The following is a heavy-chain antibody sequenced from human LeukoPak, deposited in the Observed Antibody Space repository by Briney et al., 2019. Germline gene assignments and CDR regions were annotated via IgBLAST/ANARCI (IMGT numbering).Heavy chain of an antibody. CDR3: AREAIAVAGTDY. D-gene: IGHD6-19*01. V-gene: IGHV4-39*07. CDR1: SASITSSPYY. Sequence: SETLSLTCTVSSASITSSPYYWGWIRQSPGKGLEWIGSISYSGTTYYNPSLKSRVTISVDTSKNQFSLKLSSVTAADTAVYYCAREAIAVAGTDYWGQGTLVTVSS. CDR2: ISYSGTT. J-gene: IGHJ4*02.